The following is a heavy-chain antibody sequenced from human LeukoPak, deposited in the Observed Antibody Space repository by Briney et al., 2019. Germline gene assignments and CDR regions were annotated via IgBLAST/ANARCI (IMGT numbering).Heavy chain of an antibody. CDR2: ISGSGGST. V-gene: IGHV3-23*01. D-gene: IGHD2-15*01. CDR1: GFTFSSYA. J-gene: IGHJ3*02. CDR3: ARDYSYAFDI. Sequence: GGSLRLSCAASGFTFSSYAMSWVRQAPGKGLEWVSAISGSGGSTYYADSVKGRFTISRDNAKNSLYLQMDSLRDEDTAVYFCARDYSYAFDIWGRGTMVTVSS.